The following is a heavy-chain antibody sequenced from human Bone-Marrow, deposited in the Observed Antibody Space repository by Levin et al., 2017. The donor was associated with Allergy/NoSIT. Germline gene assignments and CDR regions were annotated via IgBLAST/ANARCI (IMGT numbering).Heavy chain of an antibody. D-gene: IGHD3-22*01. Sequence: SQTLSLTCAVYGGSFSGYYWSWIRQPPGKGLEWIGEINHSGSTNYNPSLKSRVTISVDTSKNQFSLKLSSVTAADTAVYYCARGPLNYYDSSGPPREDNWFDPWGQGTLVTVSS. CDR3: ARGPLNYYDSSGPPREDNWFDP. CDR2: INHSGST. CDR1: GGSFSGYY. V-gene: IGHV4-34*01. J-gene: IGHJ5*02.